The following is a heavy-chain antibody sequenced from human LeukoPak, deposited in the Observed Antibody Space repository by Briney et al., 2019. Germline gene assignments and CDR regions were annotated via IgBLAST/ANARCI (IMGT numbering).Heavy chain of an antibody. D-gene: IGHD5-24*01. Sequence: GRSLRLSCAASGFTFSDYYMSSIRQAPGKGLEWVSYISSSGSTIYYADSVKGRFTIPRDNPKNSLYLQMNSLRAEDTAVYYWASGDGYHREYNWFDPWGQGTLVSVCS. V-gene: IGHV3-11*04. CDR3: ASGDGYHREYNWFDP. J-gene: IGHJ5*02. CDR2: ISSSGSTI. CDR1: GFTFSDYY.